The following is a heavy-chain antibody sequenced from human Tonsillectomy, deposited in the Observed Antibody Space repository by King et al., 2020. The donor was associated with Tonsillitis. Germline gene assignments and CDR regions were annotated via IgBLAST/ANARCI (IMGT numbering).Heavy chain of an antibody. CDR1: GGSISSYY. D-gene: IGHD3-10*02. Sequence: QLQESGPGQVKPSETLSLTCTVSGGSISSYYWSWIRQPPGKGLEWIGYIYYSGSTNYNPSLKSRVTISVDTPKNQFSLKLSSVTAADTAVYYCARVQDVLNDVLDIWGQGTMVAVSS. CDR3: ARVQDVLNDVLDI. J-gene: IGHJ3*02. V-gene: IGHV4-59*01. CDR2: IYYSGST.